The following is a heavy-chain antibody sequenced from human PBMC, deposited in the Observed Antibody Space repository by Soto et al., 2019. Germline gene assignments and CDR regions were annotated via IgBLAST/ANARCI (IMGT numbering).Heavy chain of an antibody. CDR1: GFSLSTSGVG. D-gene: IGHD3-3*01. CDR3: AHRRGTIFGVVTRFDY. Sequence: SGPTLVNPTQTLTLTCTFSGFSLSTSGVGVGWIRQPPGKALEWLALIYWDDDKRYSPSLKGRLTITKDTSKNQVVLTMTNMDPVDTATYYCAHRRGTIFGVVTRFDYWGQGTLVTVSS. V-gene: IGHV2-5*02. J-gene: IGHJ4*02. CDR2: IYWDDDK.